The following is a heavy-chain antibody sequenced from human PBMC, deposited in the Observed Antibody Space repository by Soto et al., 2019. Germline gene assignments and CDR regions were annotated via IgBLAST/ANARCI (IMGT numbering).Heavy chain of an antibody. CDR3: ARDPPLHSSSPADGMDV. Sequence: ASVKVSCTASEYTFTSYDINWVRQATGQGLEWMGWMNPNSGNTGYAQKFQGRVTMTRNTSISTAYMELSSLRSEDTAVYYCARDPPLHSSSPADGMDVWGQGTTVTVSS. CDR2: MNPNSGNT. V-gene: IGHV1-8*01. J-gene: IGHJ6*02. D-gene: IGHD6-6*01. CDR1: EYTFTSYD.